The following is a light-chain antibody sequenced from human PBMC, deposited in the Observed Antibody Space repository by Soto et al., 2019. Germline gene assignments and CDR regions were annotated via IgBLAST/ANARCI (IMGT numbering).Light chain of an antibody. J-gene: IGKJ4*02. V-gene: IGKV1-33*01. CDR1: QGISHY. CDR2: DAS. Sequence: DIQMTQSPSSLSASVGDRVTITCQASQGISHYLNWYQQKPGKAPKLLIYDASNLETGVPSRFSGSGSGTDFTFTISSLPPEDIATYYCQQYDNYPRFGGGTKVEIK. CDR3: QQYDNYPR.